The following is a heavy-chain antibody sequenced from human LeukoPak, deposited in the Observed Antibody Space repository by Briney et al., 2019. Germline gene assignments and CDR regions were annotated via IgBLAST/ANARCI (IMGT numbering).Heavy chain of an antibody. V-gene: IGHV3-21*01. D-gene: IGHD3-22*01. Sequence: GGSLRLSCAASGFTLSGYSMNWVRQAPGKGLEWVSCISTSSSYIYNADSVKGRFTISRDNAKNSLYLQMNSLRAEDTAVYYCARGPSRITMIVVGPFDPWGQGTLVTVSS. CDR2: ISTSSSYI. J-gene: IGHJ5*02. CDR1: GFTLSGYS. CDR3: ARGPSRITMIVVGPFDP.